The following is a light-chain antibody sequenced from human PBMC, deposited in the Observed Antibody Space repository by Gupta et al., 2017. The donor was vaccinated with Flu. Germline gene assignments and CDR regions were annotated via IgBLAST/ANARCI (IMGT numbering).Light chain of an antibody. CDR1: QSISSY. CDR2: AAS. V-gene: IGKV1-39*01. CDR3: QQSYSTPYS. J-gene: IGKJ2*03. Sequence: DIQMTQSPSSLSASVGDSLTITCRASQSISSYLNWYQQKPGEAPKLLIYAASSLESGVPSRFSGGGSGTDFTLTIRSLQPEDFATYYCQQSYSTPYSFGQGTKLEIK.